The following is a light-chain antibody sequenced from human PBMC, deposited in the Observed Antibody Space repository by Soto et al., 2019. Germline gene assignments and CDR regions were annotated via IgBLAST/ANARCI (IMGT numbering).Light chain of an antibody. CDR3: SSYTTSSTVV. CDR1: NSDVGGYNY. Sequence: QSALTQPASISGSPGQSITISCTGTNSDVGGYNYVSWYQQYPGKAPKLMIYDVDNRPSGVSYRFSGSKSGKTASLTMSGLQAEDEADYYCSSYTTSSTVVFGGGTKLTVL. J-gene: IGLJ2*01. CDR2: DVD. V-gene: IGLV2-14*01.